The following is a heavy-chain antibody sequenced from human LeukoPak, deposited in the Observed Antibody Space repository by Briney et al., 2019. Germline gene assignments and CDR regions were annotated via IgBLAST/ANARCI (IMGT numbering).Heavy chain of an antibody. D-gene: IGHD3-10*01. Sequence: SETLSLTCTVSGGSISSYYWSWIRQPPGKGLEWIGYIYYSGSTNYNPSLKSRVTISVDTSKNQFSLKLSSVTAADTAVYYCARAGYTYYGSGSYRTAFYFDYWGQGTLVTVSS. CDR3: ARAGYTYYGSGSYRTAFYFDY. CDR1: GGSISSYY. V-gene: IGHV4-59*08. CDR2: IYYSGST. J-gene: IGHJ4*02.